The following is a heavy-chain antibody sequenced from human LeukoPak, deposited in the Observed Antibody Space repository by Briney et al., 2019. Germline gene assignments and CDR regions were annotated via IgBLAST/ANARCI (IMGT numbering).Heavy chain of an antibody. CDR1: GFTFSDYY. CDR3: ARGRGGDIVVVPAAYDY. CDR2: ISSSSSYI. D-gene: IGHD2-2*01. Sequence: PGGSLRLSCAASGFTFSDYYMSWIRQAPGKGLEWVSYISSSSSYIYYADSVKGRFTISRDNAKNSLYLQMNSLRAEDTAVYYCARGRGGDIVVVPAAYDYWGQGTLVTVSS. J-gene: IGHJ4*02. V-gene: IGHV3-11*06.